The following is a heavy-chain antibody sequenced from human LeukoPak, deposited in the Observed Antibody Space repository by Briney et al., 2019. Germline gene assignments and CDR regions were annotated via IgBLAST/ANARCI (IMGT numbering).Heavy chain of an antibody. V-gene: IGHV3-23*01. D-gene: IGHD6-13*01. CDR1: GFTFSSSA. J-gene: IGHJ4*02. CDR3: ARDLSGIAAAGTAFDY. CDR2: ISNNGGYT. Sequence: GGSLRLSCAASGFTFSSSAMSWVRQAPGKGLEWVSAISNNGGYTYYANSVQGRFTISRDNSKNTLYLQMNSLRAEDTAVYYCARDLSGIAAAGTAFDYWGQGTLVTVSS.